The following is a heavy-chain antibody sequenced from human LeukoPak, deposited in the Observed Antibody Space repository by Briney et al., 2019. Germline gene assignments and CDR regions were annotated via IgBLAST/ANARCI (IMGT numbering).Heavy chain of an antibody. CDR1: GFTFSSYW. D-gene: IGHD1-14*01. CDR2: IKQDGSEK. Sequence: GGSLRLSCAASGFTFSSYWMSWVHQAPGKGLEWVANIKQDGSEKYYVDSVKGRFTISRDNAKNSLYLQMNSLRAEDTAVYYCAREGGGSRTLFDYWGQGTLVTVSS. J-gene: IGHJ4*02. CDR3: AREGGGSRTLFDY. V-gene: IGHV3-7*01.